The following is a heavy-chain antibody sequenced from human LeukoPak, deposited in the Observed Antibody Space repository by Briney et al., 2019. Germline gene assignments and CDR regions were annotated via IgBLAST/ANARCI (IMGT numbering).Heavy chain of an antibody. CDR3: ARLLRNYYDSSGYIDC. D-gene: IGHD3-22*01. CDR2: IYYSGST. J-gene: IGHJ4*02. V-gene: IGHV4-31*03. CDR1: GGSISSGGYY. Sequence: PSETLSLTCTVSGGSISSGGYYWSWIRQHPGKGLEWIGYIYYSGSTYYNPSLKSRVTISVDTSKNQFSLKLSSVTAADTAVYYCARLLRNYYDSSGYIDCWGQGTLVTVSS.